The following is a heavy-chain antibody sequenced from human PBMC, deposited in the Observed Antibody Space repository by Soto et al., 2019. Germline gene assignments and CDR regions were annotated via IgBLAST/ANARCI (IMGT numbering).Heavy chain of an antibody. CDR1: GFTFSSYA. D-gene: IGHD6-19*01. Sequence: GGSLRLSCAASGFTFSSYAMHWVRQAPGKGLEWVAVVASDGNNKYYADSVKGRFTISRDNSKNTLYLQMNSLRAEGTAVYYCAKAYGSGWAYFDYWGQGTLVTVSS. J-gene: IGHJ4*02. CDR2: VASDGNNK. CDR3: AKAYGSGWAYFDY. V-gene: IGHV3-30*18.